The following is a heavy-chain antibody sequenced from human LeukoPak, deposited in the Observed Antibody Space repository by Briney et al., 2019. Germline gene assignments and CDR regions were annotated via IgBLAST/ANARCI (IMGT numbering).Heavy chain of an antibody. CDR2: IKHDGSDK. D-gene: IGHD2-21*02. J-gene: IGHJ4*02. V-gene: IGHV3-7*01. Sequence: GGSLRLSCAASGFSLSSYWMSWVRQAPGKGPEWVANIKHDGSDKYYVDSVKGRFTISRDNAKNSVYLQMNSLRAEDTAAYYCARDDSEFDYWGQGTLVTVSS. CDR3: ARDDSEFDY. CDR1: GFSLSSYW.